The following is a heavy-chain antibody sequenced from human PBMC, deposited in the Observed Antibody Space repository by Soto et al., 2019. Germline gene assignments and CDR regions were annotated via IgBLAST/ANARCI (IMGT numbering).Heavy chain of an antibody. CDR2: ISAYNGNT. J-gene: IGHJ6*02. CDR1: GYTFTSYG. CDR3: ARDPGITIFGVVTLYYGMDV. Sequence: ASVKVSCKASGYTFTSYGISWVRQAPGQGLEWMGWISAYNGNTNYAQKLQGRVTMTTDTSTSTAYMGLRSLRSDDTAVYYCARDPGITIFGVVTLYYGMDVWGQGTTVTVSS. D-gene: IGHD3-3*01. V-gene: IGHV1-18*01.